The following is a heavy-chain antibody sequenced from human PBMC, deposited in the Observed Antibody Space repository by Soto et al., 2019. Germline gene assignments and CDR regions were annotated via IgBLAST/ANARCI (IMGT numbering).Heavy chain of an antibody. CDR3: AKDSVRAGGSGYERPFDY. D-gene: IGHD5-12*01. CDR2: ISYDGSNK. Sequence: QVQLVESGGGVVQPGRSLRLSCAASGFTFSSYGMHWVRQAPGKGLEWVAVISYDGSNKYYADSVKGRFTISRDNSKNTLYLQMNSLRVEDTAVYYCAKDSVRAGGSGYERPFDYWGQGTLVTVSS. J-gene: IGHJ4*02. CDR1: GFTFSSYG. V-gene: IGHV3-30*18.